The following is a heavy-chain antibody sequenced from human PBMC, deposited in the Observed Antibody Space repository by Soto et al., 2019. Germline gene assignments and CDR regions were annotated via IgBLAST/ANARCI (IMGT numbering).Heavy chain of an antibody. Sequence: EVQLVESGGGLVKPGGSLRLSCAASGFTFSSYSMNWVRQAPGKGLEWVSSISSSSSYIYYADSVKGRFTISRDNAKNSLYLQMNSLRAEDTAVYYCARDSVGATTFDYWGQGTLVTVSS. J-gene: IGHJ4*02. CDR1: GFTFSSYS. V-gene: IGHV3-21*01. CDR3: ARDSVGATTFDY. CDR2: ISSSSSYI. D-gene: IGHD1-26*01.